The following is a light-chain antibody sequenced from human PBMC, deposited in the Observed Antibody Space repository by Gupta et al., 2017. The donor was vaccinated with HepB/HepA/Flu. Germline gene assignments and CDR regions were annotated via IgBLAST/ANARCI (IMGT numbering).Light chain of an antibody. CDR3: QQSRSMPFT. CDR2: AAS. Sequence: MTQTPSSLSASLGDRVTITCRASQSISTYLNWYQDKPGTVPKLLIFAASILQDGVPSRFSGSGSGTVFTLAISRLQPDDVATYFCQQSRSMPFTFGPGTTVDL. J-gene: IGKJ3*01. CDR1: QSISTY. V-gene: IGKV1-39*01.